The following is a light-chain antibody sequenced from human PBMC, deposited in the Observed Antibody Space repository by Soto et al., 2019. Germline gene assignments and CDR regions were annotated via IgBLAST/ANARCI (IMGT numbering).Light chain of an antibody. Sequence: DIQMTQSPSTLSASVGDRVTITCRASQSISSWWAWYQQKPGKAPKLLIYDASSLESGVPSRFSGSGSGTEFTLTISSLQPDDFATYYCQQYNKYSSTCGQGTKLEIK. J-gene: IGKJ2*01. CDR1: QSISSW. V-gene: IGKV1-5*01. CDR3: QQYNKYSST. CDR2: DAS.